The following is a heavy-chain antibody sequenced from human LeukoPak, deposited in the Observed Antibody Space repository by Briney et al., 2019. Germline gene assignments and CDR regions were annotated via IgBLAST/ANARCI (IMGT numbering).Heavy chain of an antibody. CDR2: INPNSGGT. V-gene: IGHV1-2*06. CDR1: GYTFTGYY. J-gene: IGHJ4*02. CDR3: ATYYDFWSGYYTYYFDY. D-gene: IGHD3-3*01. Sequence: ASVKVSCKASGYTFTGYYMRWVRQAPGQGLEWMGRINPNSGGTNYAQKFQGRVTMTRDTSISTAYMELSRLRSDDTAVYYCATYYDFWSGYYTYYFDYWGQGTLVTVSS.